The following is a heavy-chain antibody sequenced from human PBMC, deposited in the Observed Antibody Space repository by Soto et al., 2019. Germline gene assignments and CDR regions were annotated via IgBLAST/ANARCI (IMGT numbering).Heavy chain of an antibody. Sequence: ETLSLTCAASGFTFSNAWMSWVRQAPGKGLEWVGRIKSKTDGGTTDYAAPVKGRFTISRDDSKNTLFLQMNSLKTEDTAVYYCTTDDPINKTSGQGTLVTVSS. CDR1: GFTFSNAW. CDR3: TTDDPINKT. J-gene: IGHJ5*02. CDR2: IKSKTDGGTT. V-gene: IGHV3-15*01.